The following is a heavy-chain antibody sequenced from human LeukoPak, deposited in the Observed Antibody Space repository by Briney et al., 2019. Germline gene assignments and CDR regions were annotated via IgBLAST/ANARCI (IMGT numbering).Heavy chain of an antibody. J-gene: IGHJ3*01. Sequence: GGSLRLSWAASGFTFSDYYMSWIRQAPGKGREWVSYISNSGNTIYYADSGKGRFTISRDNAKNSLYLQMNSLRAEDTAVYYCSAGEGYYDSSDYYSAWAFNVWGQGTMVTVSS. CDR3: SAGEGYYDSSDYYSAWAFNV. CDR1: GFTFSDYY. CDR2: ISNSGNTI. D-gene: IGHD3-22*01. V-gene: IGHV3-11*04.